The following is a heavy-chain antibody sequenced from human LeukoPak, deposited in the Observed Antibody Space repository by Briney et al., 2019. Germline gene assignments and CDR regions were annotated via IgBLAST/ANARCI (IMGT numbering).Heavy chain of an antibody. V-gene: IGHV3-21*06. J-gene: IGHJ4*02. D-gene: IGHD4-17*01. CDR2: VTGRSSYI. CDR3: ARDPSLESNYGVYADF. CDR1: GLSFSRFS. Sequence: GGSLRLSCAVSGLSFSRFSMIWVRQAPGKGLEWVASVTGRSSYIYYADAVKGRFTISRDNFRNTLYLRMNSLRVGDSAVYYCARDPSLESNYGVYADFWGRGTLVTVSS.